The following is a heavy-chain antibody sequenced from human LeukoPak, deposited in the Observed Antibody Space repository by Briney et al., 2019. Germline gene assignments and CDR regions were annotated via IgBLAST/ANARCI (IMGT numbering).Heavy chain of an antibody. Sequence: SGTLSDTCIVSLGSPSSGVYYWRWIRQPPGEGREWSGYIYYSGSTYYNLSLKSRVTISVDTSKIQCSLKLSSVTAADTALYCCARSTISGDFDYWGQGTLVTVS. D-gene: IGHD2/OR15-2a*01. J-gene: IGHJ4*02. CDR1: LGSPSSGVYY. CDR2: IYYSGST. V-gene: IGHV4-30-4*01. CDR3: ARSTISGDFDY.